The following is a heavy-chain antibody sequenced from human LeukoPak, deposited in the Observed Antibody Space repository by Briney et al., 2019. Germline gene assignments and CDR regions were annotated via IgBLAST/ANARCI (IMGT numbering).Heavy chain of an antibody. CDR2: IIPIFGTA. Sequence: SVKVSCKASGGTFSSYAISWVRQAPGQGLEWMGGIIPIFGTANYAQKFQGRVTITADKSTSTAYMELSSLRSEDTAVYYCATGGVAAAGLGYWGGIFDYWGQGTLVTVSS. J-gene: IGHJ4*02. CDR1: GGTFSSYA. D-gene: IGHD6-13*01. V-gene: IGHV1-69*06. CDR3: ATGGVAAAGLGYWGGIFDY.